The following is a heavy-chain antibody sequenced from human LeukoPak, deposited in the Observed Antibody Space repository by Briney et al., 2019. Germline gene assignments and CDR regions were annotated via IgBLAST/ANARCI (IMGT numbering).Heavy chain of an antibody. D-gene: IGHD3-10*02. Sequence: PGGSLRLSCAASGFTFSSYAMSWVRQAPGKGLEWVSYISSSGSTIYYADSVKGRFTISRDNAKNSLYLQMNGLRAEDTAVYYCAELGITMIGGVWGKGTTVTISS. CDR2: ISSSGSTI. V-gene: IGHV3-48*03. CDR3: AELGITMIGGV. J-gene: IGHJ6*04. CDR1: GFTFSSYA.